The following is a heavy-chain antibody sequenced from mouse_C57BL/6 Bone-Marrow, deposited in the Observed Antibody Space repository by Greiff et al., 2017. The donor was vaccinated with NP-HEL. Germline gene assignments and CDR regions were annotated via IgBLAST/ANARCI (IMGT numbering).Heavy chain of an antibody. CDR3: ARKIRSYVYAMDY. D-gene: IGHD1-1*01. CDR2: INPSSGYT. J-gene: IGHJ4*01. Sequence: VQLQQSGAELARPGASVKMSCKASGYTFTSYTMHWVKQRPGQGLEWIGYINPSSGYTKYNQKFKDKATLTADKSSSTAYMQLSSLTSEDSAVYYCARKIRSYVYAMDYWGQGTSVTVSS. CDR1: GYTFTSYT. V-gene: IGHV1-4*01.